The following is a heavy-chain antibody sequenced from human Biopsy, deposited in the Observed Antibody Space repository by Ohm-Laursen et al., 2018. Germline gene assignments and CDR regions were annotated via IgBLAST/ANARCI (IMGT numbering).Heavy chain of an antibody. CDR2: ISPKSGDT. CDR3: ALQSVAQMKNFDY. CDR1: GFSSTGYY. J-gene: IGHJ4*02. D-gene: IGHD6-19*01. Sequence: ASVKVSCKASGFSSTGYYIHWVRQAPGQGLEWMGWISPKSGDTKYAHKFQGNITMTRDTSMSTAYMEMSRLRCEDTAVYYCALQSVAQMKNFDYWGQGTLVTVSS. V-gene: IGHV1-2*02.